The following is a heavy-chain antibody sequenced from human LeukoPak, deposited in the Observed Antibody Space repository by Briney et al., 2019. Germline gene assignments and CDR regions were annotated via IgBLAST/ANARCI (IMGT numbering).Heavy chain of an antibody. D-gene: IGHD3-22*01. J-gene: IGHJ4*02. V-gene: IGHV3-11*01. CDR2: ISSSGITI. CDR3: ARVVVNYYDSSGYGATDY. Sequence: GGSLRLSCAASGFTFSDYYMSWIRQAPGKGLEWVSYISSSGITIYYADSVKGRFTISRDNAKNSLYLQMTSLRAEDTAMYYCARVVVNYYDSSGYGATDYWGQGSLVTVSS. CDR1: GFTFSDYY.